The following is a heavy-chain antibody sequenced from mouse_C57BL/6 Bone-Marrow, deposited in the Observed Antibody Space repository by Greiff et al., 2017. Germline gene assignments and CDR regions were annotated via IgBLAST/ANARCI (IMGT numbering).Heavy chain of an antibody. Sequence: SGAELVRPGASVKLSCTASGFNIKDDYMHWVKQRPEQGLEWIGWIDPENGDTEYASKFQGKATITADTSSNTAYLQLSSLTSEDTAVYYCTTGGSSYYWYFDVWGTGTTVTVSS. CDR2: IDPENGDT. J-gene: IGHJ1*03. V-gene: IGHV14-4*01. D-gene: IGHD1-1*01. CDR1: GFNIKDDY. CDR3: TTGGSSYYWYFDV.